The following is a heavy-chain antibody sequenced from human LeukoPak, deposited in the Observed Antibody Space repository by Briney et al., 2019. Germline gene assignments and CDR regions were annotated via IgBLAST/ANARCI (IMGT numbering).Heavy chain of an antibody. V-gene: IGHV3-33*01. J-gene: IGHJ4*01. CDR1: GFTFSSYG. CDR2: IWYDGSNK. CDR3: ARDSLEMYTIDY. Sequence: PGGSLSLSCAASGFTFSSYGMHWVRQAPGKGLEWVAVIWYDGSNKYYADSVKGRFTISRDNSKNTLYLQMNSLRAEDTAVYYCARDSLEMYTIDYWGQGTPVTVSS. D-gene: IGHD5/OR15-5a*01.